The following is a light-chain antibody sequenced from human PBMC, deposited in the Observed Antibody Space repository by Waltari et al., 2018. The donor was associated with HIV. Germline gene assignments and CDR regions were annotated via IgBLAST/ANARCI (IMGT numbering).Light chain of an antibody. J-gene: IGLJ2*01. V-gene: IGLV3-21*03. CDR3: QVWEPTSDHVV. CDR1: NRGVKT. Sequence: SYALTQETSVSVAPGKTARITCVGDNRGVKTVTWYQQKPGQAPVRVMYDDSNRPSGIPERFSGSNSGNTATLTINRVEVGDEADYYCQVWEPTSDHVVFGGGSRLIVL. CDR2: DDS.